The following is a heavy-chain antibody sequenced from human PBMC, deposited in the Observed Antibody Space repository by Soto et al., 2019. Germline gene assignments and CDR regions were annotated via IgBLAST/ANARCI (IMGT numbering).Heavy chain of an antibody. CDR3: ARDLRAAGRPGMDV. CDR1: GGTFSSYA. V-gene: IGHV1-69*01. Sequence: QVQLVQSGAEVKKPGSSVNVSCKASGGTFSSYAISWVRQAPGQGLEWMGGIIPIFGTANYAQNFQGRVTITADESTSTAYMELSSLRSEDTAVYYCARDLRAAGRPGMDVWGQGTTVTVSS. CDR2: IIPIFGTA. J-gene: IGHJ6*02. D-gene: IGHD6-13*01.